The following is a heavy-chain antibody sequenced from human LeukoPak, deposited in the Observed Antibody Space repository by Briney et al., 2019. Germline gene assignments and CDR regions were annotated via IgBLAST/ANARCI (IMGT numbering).Heavy chain of an antibody. CDR2: ISGSGGST. V-gene: IGHV3-23*01. CDR3: AKISGYSSGWPYFDY. D-gene: IGHD6-19*01. Sequence: GGSLRLSCAASGFTFSSYAMSWVCQAPGKGLEWVSAISGSGGSTYYADSVKGRFTISRDNSKNTLYLQMNSLRAEDTAVYYCAKISGYSSGWPYFDYWGQGTLVTVSS. J-gene: IGHJ4*02. CDR1: GFTFSSYA.